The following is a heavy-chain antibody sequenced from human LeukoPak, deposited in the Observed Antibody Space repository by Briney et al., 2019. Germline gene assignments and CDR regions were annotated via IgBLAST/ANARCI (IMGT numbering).Heavy chain of an antibody. CDR3: ARHRGTYYDY. V-gene: IGHV3-7*01. Sequence: PGGSLRLSCAASGFAFSSYWMTWVRQAPGKGLEWVANIKQDGSEKYYVDSVKGRFTVSRDNAENSLYVQMSSLRAEDTAVYYCARHRGTYYDYWGQGTLVTVSS. CDR2: IKQDGSEK. CDR1: GFAFSSYW. D-gene: IGHD1-26*01. J-gene: IGHJ4*02.